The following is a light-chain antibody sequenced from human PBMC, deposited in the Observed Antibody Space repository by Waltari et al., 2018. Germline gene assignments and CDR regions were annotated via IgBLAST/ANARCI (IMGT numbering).Light chain of an antibody. J-gene: IGLJ2*01. Sequence: QSALSQHASASGSPGQSITISCTGASSDVGGRYYVSWYQQHPGKAPKLIIRDVNNRPSGVSNRFSGSKSGNTASLTISGLQAEDEADYYCSSYSTSSSLILFGEGTKVTVL. V-gene: IGLV2-14*03. CDR1: SSDVGGRYY. CDR3: SSYSTSSSLIL. CDR2: DVN.